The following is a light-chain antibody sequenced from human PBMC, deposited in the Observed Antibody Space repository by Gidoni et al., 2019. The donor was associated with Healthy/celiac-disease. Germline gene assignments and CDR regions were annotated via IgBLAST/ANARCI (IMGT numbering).Light chain of an antibody. CDR1: QDISNY. Sequence: DIQMTQSPSSLSASVGDRVTITSQASQDISNYLNWYQQKPGKAPKLLIYDASNLETGVPSRFSGSGSGTDFTFTISSLQPEDIATYYCQQYDNLPYSIGQGTKLEIK. CDR2: DAS. V-gene: IGKV1-33*01. CDR3: QQYDNLPYS. J-gene: IGKJ2*03.